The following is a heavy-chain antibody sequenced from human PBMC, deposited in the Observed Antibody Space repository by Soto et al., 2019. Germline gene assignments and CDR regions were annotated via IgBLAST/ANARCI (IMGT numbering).Heavy chain of an antibody. V-gene: IGHV1-3*01. D-gene: IGHD2-21*01. CDR2: VNPDSGNT. J-gene: IGHJ4*01. Sequence: ASVKVSCKASGYNFITKAVHWVRQAPGQSLEWMGLVNPDSGNTKYSEKLQGRVTITRDTSANTAYMELSSLRSEDTAVYYCARDTGDGHYFEYRGHGALVTVSS. CDR3: ARDTGDGHYFEY. CDR1: GYNFITKA.